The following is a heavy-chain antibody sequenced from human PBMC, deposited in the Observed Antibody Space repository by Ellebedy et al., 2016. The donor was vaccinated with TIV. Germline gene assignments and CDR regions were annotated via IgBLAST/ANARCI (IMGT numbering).Heavy chain of an antibody. D-gene: IGHD2-21*01. CDR1: GYSFPDYW. CDR3: VRPRGGFGYILGYYFDS. V-gene: IGHV5-51*01. J-gene: IGHJ4*02. CDR2: IYPGDSDT. Sequence: PGGSLRLSCKASGYSFPDYWIGWVRQMPGKGLEWMGVIYPGDSDTRYSPSFQGQVTVPADKSINTAYLQWNSLKASVTAMYYCVRPRGGFGYILGYYFDSWGQGTLVTVSS.